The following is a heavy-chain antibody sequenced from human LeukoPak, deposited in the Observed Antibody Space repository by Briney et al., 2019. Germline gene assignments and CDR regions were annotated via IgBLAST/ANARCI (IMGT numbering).Heavy chain of an antibody. V-gene: IGHV4-38-2*02. J-gene: IGHJ3*02. Sequence: SETLSLTCTVSGYSISSGYYWGWIRQPPGKGLEWIGSIYHSGSTYYNPSLMSRVTISVDTSKNQFSLKLSSVTAADTAVYYCASSCSSTSCHAAFDIWGQGTMVTVSS. CDR2: IYHSGST. D-gene: IGHD2-2*01. CDR3: ASSCSSTSCHAAFDI. CDR1: GYSISSGYY.